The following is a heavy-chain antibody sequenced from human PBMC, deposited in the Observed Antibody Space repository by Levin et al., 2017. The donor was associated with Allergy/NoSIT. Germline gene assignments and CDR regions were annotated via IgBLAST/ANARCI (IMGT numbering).Heavy chain of an antibody. CDR1: GYTFIGYY. CDR3: AREASAHY. Sequence: ASVKVSCKASGYTFIGYYMHWVRQAPGQGLEWVGGINPNSGATNYAQKFQGRVTITRDTSISTAYMELNSLQFDDTAVYYCAREASAHYWGQGTLVTVSS. V-gene: IGHV1-2*02. CDR2: INPNSGAT. J-gene: IGHJ4*02. D-gene: IGHD6-13*01.